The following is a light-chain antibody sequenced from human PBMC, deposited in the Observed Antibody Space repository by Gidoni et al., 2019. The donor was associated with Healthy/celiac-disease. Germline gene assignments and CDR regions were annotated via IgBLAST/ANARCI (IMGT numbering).Light chain of an antibody. J-gene: IGKJ3*01. CDR1: QSVLYSSNNKNY. V-gene: IGKV4-1*01. Sequence: LGERAAINCKSSQSVLYSSNNKNYLAWYQQKPGQPPKLLIYWASTRESGVPDRFSGSGSGTDFTLTISSLQAEDVAVYYCQQYYSTPFTFGPGTKVDIK. CDR3: QQYYSTPFT. CDR2: WAS.